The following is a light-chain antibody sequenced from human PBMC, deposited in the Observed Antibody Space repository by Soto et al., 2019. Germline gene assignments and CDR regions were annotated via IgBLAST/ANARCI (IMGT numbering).Light chain of an antibody. CDR2: EVS. CDR3: KSYTSRTTLV. Sequence: QSVLTQPASVSGSPGQSITISCTGTSSDVGGYNYVSWYQHHPGKAPHLLIYEVSNRPSGVSNRFSGYKAGNTASLTISGLQDEDEAYYYCKSYTSRTTLVFGGGTKLTVL. J-gene: IGLJ2*01. CDR1: SSDVGGYNY. V-gene: IGLV2-14*01.